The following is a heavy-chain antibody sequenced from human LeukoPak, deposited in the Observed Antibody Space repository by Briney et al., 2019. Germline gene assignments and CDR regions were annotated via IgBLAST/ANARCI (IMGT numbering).Heavy chain of an antibody. CDR1: GGPISNYQ. V-gene: IGHV4-59*01. J-gene: IGHJ4*02. D-gene: IGHD5-18*01. Sequence: PSETLSLTCTLSGGPISNYQWSWIRQPPGKGLEWIGNIYYSGTANYNPSLKSRVTISVDTSKNQFSLKLSSVTAADTAVYYCARARDTAMVTVFDYWGQGTLVTVSS. CDR3: ARARDTAMVTVFDY. CDR2: IYYSGTA.